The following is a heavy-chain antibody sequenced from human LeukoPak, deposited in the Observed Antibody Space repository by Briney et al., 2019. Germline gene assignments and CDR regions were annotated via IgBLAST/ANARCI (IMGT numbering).Heavy chain of an antibody. CDR1: GGSFSDYY. J-gene: IGHJ4*02. D-gene: IGHD1-7*01. Sequence: SETLSLTCAVYGGSFSDYYWSWIRQPPGKGLEWIGEITRYGNTNYNPSLKSRVTMSPDTSNNQFSLRLSPVTAADTAVYYCARQLRTATSRPCDYWGQGTLLTVSS. CDR3: ARQLRTATSRPCDY. V-gene: IGHV4-34*01. CDR2: ITRYGNT.